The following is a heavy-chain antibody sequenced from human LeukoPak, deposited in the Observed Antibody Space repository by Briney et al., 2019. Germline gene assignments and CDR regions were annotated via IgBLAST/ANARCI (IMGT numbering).Heavy chain of an antibody. D-gene: IGHD1-1*01. CDR1: GFTFNRSW. CDR2: LDPSGSQK. CDR3: AIWTSGNY. J-gene: IGHJ4*02. V-gene: IGHV3-7*01. Sequence: PGGSLRLSCAASGFTFNRSWMNWVRQPPGKGLEWVANLDPSGSQKRYVDSVKGRFIISKDNPGASLYLDMYSLRAEDTAIYYCAIWTSGNYWGQGTLVTVSS.